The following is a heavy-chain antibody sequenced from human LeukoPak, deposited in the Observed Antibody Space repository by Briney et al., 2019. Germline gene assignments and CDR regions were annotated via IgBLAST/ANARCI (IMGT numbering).Heavy chain of an antibody. CDR1: GGSISSYY. CDR2: IYTSGST. CDR3: ARARYSSSWYYPFDY. D-gene: IGHD6-13*01. Sequence: SETLSLTCTVSGGSISSYYWSWIRQPAGKGLEWIGRIYTSGSTNYNPSLKSRVTMSVDTSKNQFSLKLSSVTAADTAVYYCARARYSSSWYYPFDYWGQGTLVTVSS. V-gene: IGHV4-4*07. J-gene: IGHJ4*02.